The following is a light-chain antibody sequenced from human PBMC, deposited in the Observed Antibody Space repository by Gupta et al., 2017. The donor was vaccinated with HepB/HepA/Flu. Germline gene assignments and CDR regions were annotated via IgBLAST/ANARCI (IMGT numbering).Light chain of an antibody. CDR3: AAWDNSLSAYV. CDR1: SSNVRRDN. Sequence: VLTQPPSASGTPRQRVAISCSGSSSNVRRDNVYWYRQLPATAPKLLIYNDDRRPSGVPDRFSGSKSGTSASLAISGLRAEDEADYYCAAWDNSLSAYVFGTGTWVTVL. CDR2: NDD. V-gene: IGLV1-47*02. J-gene: IGLJ1*01.